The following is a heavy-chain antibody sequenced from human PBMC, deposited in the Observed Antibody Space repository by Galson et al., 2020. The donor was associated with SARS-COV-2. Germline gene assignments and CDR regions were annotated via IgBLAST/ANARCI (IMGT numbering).Heavy chain of an antibody. D-gene: IGHD6-25*01. Sequence: ASETLSLTCTVSGDSISSDDNFWNWIRQTPGKGLEYIGYIYNSGSTYYNPSLKSRLAMSIDTSRNQFSLTPSSVTAADTAVYYCARAQRRQRELGHWGQGTMVTVSS. J-gene: IGHJ1*01. CDR2: IYNSGST. CDR1: GDSISSDDNF. CDR3: ARAQRRQRELGH. V-gene: IGHV4-30-4*01.